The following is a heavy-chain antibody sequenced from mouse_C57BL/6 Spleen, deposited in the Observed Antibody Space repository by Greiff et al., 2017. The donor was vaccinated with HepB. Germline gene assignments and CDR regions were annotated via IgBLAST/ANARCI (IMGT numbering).Heavy chain of an antibody. CDR3: ARLTDGPLFDY. D-gene: IGHD2-3*01. CDR1: GFTFTDYY. Sequence: EVQLVESGGGLVQPGGSLSLSCAASGFTFTDYYMSWVRQPPGKALEWLGFIRNKANGYTTEYSASVKGRFTISRDNSQSILYLQMIALRAEDSATYYCARLTDGPLFDYRGQGTTLTVSS. V-gene: IGHV7-3*01. J-gene: IGHJ2*01. CDR2: IRNKANGYTT.